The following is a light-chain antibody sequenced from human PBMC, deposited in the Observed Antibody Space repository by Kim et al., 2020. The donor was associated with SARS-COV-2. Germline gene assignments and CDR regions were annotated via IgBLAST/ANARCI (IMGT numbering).Light chain of an antibody. V-gene: IGKV2-30*02. Sequence: TQSPLSLPVTLGQPADISCKSSHRPVHRPGQSPRRLISRVSNRDSGVPDRFSGSGSGTDFTLKISRVEAEDVGVYYCMQGTHWPRTFGQGTKLEI. CDR2: RVS. J-gene: IGKJ2*01. CDR3: MQGTHWPRT. CDR1: HRPVHR.